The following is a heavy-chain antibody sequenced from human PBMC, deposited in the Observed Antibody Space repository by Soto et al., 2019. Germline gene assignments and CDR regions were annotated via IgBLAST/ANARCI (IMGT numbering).Heavy chain of an antibody. CDR3: AKGSRMWTTDY. V-gene: IGHV1-3*04. J-gene: IGHJ4*02. CDR2: IATGNGNT. Sequence: QVQLVQSGAEVKKPGASVKVSCKTSGYTFTDYAIHWVRQAPGQRLEWMGWIATGNGNTKFSQKFQGRVTITRDTSATTAYMELTSLRSEDTAVYYCAKGSRMWTTDYWGQGTLVTVSS. D-gene: IGHD1-1*01. CDR1: GYTFTDYA.